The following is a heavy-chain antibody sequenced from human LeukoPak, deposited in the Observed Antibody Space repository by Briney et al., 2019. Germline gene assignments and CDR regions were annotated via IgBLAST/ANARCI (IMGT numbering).Heavy chain of an antibody. V-gene: IGHV3-74*01. CDR1: GFPFSNYW. J-gene: IGHJ4*02. CDR3: ARGYYSSSRFDS. D-gene: IGHD6-13*01. CDR2: VNSDGSTT. Sequence: GGSLRLPCAASGFPFSNYWMHWVRQAPGKGLVWVSRVNSDGSTTNYADSVKGRFTISRDNAENTLYMRMNSLRPEDTAVYYCARGYYSSSRFDSWGQGTLVTVSS.